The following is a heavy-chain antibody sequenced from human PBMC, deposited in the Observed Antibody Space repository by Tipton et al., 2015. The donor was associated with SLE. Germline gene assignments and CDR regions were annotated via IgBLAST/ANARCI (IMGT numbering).Heavy chain of an antibody. CDR1: GFTFSNYY. CDR2: ISSSGTII. V-gene: IGHV3-11*01. J-gene: IGHJ6*02. Sequence: SLRLSCAASGFTFSNYYMSWIRQAPGKGLEWVSYISSSGTIIYYADSVKGRFTVSRDSDSLYLQMNSLGVEDTAVYYCARHPFYYYYMDVWGQGTLVTVSS. CDR3: ARHPFYYYYMDV.